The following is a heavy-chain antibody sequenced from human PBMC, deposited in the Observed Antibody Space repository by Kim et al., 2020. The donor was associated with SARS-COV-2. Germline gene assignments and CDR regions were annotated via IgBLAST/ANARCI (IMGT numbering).Heavy chain of an antibody. J-gene: IGHJ4*02. CDR2: DGSNK. D-gene: IGHD1-1*01. Sequence: DGSNKYYADSVKGRFTISRDNSKNTLYLQMNSLRAEDTAVYYCARATNDYWGQGTLVTVSS. V-gene: IGHV3-33*01. CDR3: ARATNDY.